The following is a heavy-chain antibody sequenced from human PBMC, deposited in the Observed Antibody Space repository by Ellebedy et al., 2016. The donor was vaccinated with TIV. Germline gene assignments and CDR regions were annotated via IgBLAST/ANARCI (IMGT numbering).Heavy chain of an antibody. J-gene: IGHJ3*02. Sequence: MPSETLSLTCTVSGGSISSYYWSWIRQPPGKGLEWIGYIYYSGRVDYNPSLKSRVTISVDTSKNQFSLKLSSLTAADTAVYYCAKRQAYGDYEYAFDIWGQGTMVTVSS. CDR3: AKRQAYGDYEYAFDI. CDR1: GGSISSYY. CDR2: IYYSGRV. V-gene: IGHV4-59*12. D-gene: IGHD4-17*01.